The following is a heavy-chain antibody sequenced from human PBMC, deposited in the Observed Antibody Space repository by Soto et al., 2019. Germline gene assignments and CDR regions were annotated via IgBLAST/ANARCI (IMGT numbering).Heavy chain of an antibody. J-gene: IGHJ4*02. CDR3: ARRWGYSFDY. Sequence: QVQLQESGPGLVKPSETLSLTCTVSGGSISSYYWSWIRQPPGKGLEWIGYIYYSGSTNYNPSLTRRVTISVATHKNQFSLKLSSVTAADTAVYYCARRWGYSFDYWGQGTLVTVSS. V-gene: IGHV4-59*08. CDR1: GGSISSYY. CDR2: IYYSGST. D-gene: IGHD5-18*01.